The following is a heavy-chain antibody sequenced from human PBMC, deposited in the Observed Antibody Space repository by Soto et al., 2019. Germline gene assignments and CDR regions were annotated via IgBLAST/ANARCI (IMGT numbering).Heavy chain of an antibody. Sequence: QLQLQESGPGLVKPSETLSLTCTVSGGSISSSSYYWVWIRQPPGKGLEWIGSIYYSGSTYYNPSLTSRVTMSVDTSKNQSSLKLSSVTAADTAVYCCARFEWELYGVDYWGQGTLVTVSS. CDR3: ARFEWELYGVDY. J-gene: IGHJ4*02. D-gene: IGHD1-26*01. CDR1: GGSISSSSYY. CDR2: IYYSGST. V-gene: IGHV4-39*01.